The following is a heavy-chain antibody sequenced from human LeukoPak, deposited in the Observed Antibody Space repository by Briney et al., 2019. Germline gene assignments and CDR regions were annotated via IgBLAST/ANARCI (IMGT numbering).Heavy chain of an antibody. V-gene: IGHV3-66*01. CDR2: IYSGSRT. J-gene: IGHJ4*02. CDR1: GFTVSSNY. D-gene: IGHD6-13*01. Sequence: GGSLRLSCAASGFTVSSNYMSWVRQAPGKGLEWVLVIYSGSRTYYADTVKGRFTISRDNYKNTLYLQMNSLRAEDTAVYYCARDLYSYESGSSWYYWGQGTLVAVSS. CDR3: ARDLYSYESGSSWYY.